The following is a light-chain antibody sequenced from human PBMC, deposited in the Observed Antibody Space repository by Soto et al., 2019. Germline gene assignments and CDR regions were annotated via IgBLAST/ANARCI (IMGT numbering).Light chain of an antibody. CDR3: QQRTSWIT. CDR2: DAS. CDR1: QRVSSY. Sequence: EIVLTQSTATLSLSPGERATLSCRASQRVSSYLAWYQQKPGQAPRLLIYDASNRATGIPARFSGSGSGTDFTLTISSLEPEDFAVYYCQQRTSWITFGQGTRLEIK. V-gene: IGKV3-11*01. J-gene: IGKJ5*01.